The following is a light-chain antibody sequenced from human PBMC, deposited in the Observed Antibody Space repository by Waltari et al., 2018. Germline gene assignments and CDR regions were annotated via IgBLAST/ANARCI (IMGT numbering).Light chain of an antibody. CDR3: HQYNHWKT. Sequence: EIVMTQSPATLSASPGERVTLSCTASKSVPSKLAWYQQKPGQAPKLLISAASTRATGIPARFSGRGSGTEFSLTISSLQAEDFAVYYCHQYNHWKTFGQGTKVEIK. CDR1: KSVPSK. CDR2: AAS. J-gene: IGKJ1*01. V-gene: IGKV3-15*01.